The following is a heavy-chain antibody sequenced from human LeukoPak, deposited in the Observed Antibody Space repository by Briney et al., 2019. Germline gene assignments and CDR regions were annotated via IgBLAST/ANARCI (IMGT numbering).Heavy chain of an antibody. CDR3: ARHAGLVLLWFGDQGGMDV. D-gene: IGHD3-10*01. J-gene: IGHJ6*02. CDR2: IYPGDSDT. Sequence: GESLKISCKGSGYSFTSYWIGWVRQMPGKGLEWMGIIYPGDSDTRYSPSFQGQVTISADKSISTAYLQWSSLKASDTAMYYCARHAGLVLLWFGDQGGMDVWGQGTTVTVSS. CDR1: GYSFTSYW. V-gene: IGHV5-51*01.